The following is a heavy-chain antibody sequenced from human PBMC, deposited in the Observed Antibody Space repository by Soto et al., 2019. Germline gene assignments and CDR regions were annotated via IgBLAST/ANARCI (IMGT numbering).Heavy chain of an antibody. J-gene: IGHJ5*02. V-gene: IGHV4-31*03. Sequence: PSETLSLTCTVSGGSISSGGYFWSWIRQHPGKGLEWIGFIYYSGSTYYNPSLKSRVTISVDTSKNQFSLKLSSVTAADTAVYYCARVGYRTVVGNWFDPWGQGTLVTVSS. CDR3: ARVGYRTVVGNWFDP. D-gene: IGHD6-19*01. CDR2: IYYSGST. CDR1: GGSISSGGYF.